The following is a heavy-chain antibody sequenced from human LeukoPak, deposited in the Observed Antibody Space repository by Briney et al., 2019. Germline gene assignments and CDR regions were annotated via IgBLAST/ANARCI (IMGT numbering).Heavy chain of an antibody. CDR2: ISSGSSYI. CDR1: GFTFSSYS. Sequence: SGGSLTLSCAAYGFTFSSYSMNWVRQAPGKGLEWLSSISSGSSYIYYADSVKGRFTISRDNAKNSLYLQMNSLRAEDTAVYYCARDMDGYNSRFDYWGQGTRVTVSS. D-gene: IGHD5-24*01. J-gene: IGHJ4*02. CDR3: ARDMDGYNSRFDY. V-gene: IGHV3-21*01.